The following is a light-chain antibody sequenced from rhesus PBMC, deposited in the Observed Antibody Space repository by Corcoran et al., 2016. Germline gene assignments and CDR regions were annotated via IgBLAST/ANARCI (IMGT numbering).Light chain of an antibody. CDR3: QQHNSYPPT. J-gene: IGKJ1*01. CDR2: YAP. V-gene: IGKV1S14*01. Sequence: DIQMTQSPSSLSASVGDTVTITCRASQGSSHYLAWYQQKPGKAPKPLIYYAPNLESGVPSRFSGSGSGTYFTLTISSLQPEDFAIYYCQQHNSYPPTFGQGTKVEIK. CDR1: QGSSHY.